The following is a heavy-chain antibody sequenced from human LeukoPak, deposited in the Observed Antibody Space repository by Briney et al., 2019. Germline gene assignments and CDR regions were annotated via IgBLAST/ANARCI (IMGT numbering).Heavy chain of an antibody. V-gene: IGHV1-69*13. Sequence: ASVKVSCKASGGTFSSYAISWVRQAPGQGLEWMGGIIPIFGTANYAQKFQGRVTITADESTSTAYMELSSLRSEDTAVYYCPSKYQLLSDYYYYYMDVWGKGTTVTVSS. CDR2: IIPIFGTA. J-gene: IGHJ6*03. D-gene: IGHD2-2*01. CDR3: PSKYQLLSDYYYYYMDV. CDR1: GGTFSSYA.